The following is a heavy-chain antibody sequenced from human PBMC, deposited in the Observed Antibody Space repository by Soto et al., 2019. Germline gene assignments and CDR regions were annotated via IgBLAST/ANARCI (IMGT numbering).Heavy chain of an antibody. CDR3: AKMSSENYYDPVFS. Sequence: QVQLVESGGGLVKTSESLTIACAASGFTFSDYYMSWVRQAPGKGLEWVSYISSSGNTIYYADSVKGRFTISRDNAKNSVYLQMNSLRAEDTAHYFCAKMSSENYYDPVFSWGQGTLVTVSS. D-gene: IGHD3-22*01. CDR1: GFTFSDYY. J-gene: IGHJ4*02. V-gene: IGHV3-11*01. CDR2: ISSSGNTI.